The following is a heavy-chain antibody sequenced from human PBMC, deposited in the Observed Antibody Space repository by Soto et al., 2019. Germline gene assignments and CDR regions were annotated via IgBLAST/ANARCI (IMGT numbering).Heavy chain of an antibody. CDR1: GFTFSDYA. J-gene: IGHJ4*02. D-gene: IGHD6-19*01. V-gene: IGHV3-30*18. CDR2: VSHDGRNT. CDR3: AKGGRQWLVTSDFNY. Sequence: VQLVESGGGVVQPGRSLRLSCAASGFTFSDYAMHWVRQAPGKGLEWVAVVSHDGRNTHYADSVKGRFTISRDSSKNTVSRGRTSLRAEDTAVYYCAKGGRQWLVTSDFNYCGQGALVTVSS.